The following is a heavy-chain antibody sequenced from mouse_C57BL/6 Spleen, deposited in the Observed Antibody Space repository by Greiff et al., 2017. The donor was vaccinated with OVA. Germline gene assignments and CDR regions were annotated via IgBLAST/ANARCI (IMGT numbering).Heavy chain of an antibody. CDR1: GYAFSSSW. Sequence: QVQLQQSGPELVKPGASVKISCKASGYAFSSSWMNWVKQRPGKGLEWIGRIYPGDGDTNYNGKFKGKATLTADKSSSTAYMQLSSLTSEDSAVYFCARRGDYDGFDYWGQGTTLTVSS. D-gene: IGHD2-4*01. CDR3: ARRGDYDGFDY. CDR2: IYPGDGDT. V-gene: IGHV1-82*01. J-gene: IGHJ2*01.